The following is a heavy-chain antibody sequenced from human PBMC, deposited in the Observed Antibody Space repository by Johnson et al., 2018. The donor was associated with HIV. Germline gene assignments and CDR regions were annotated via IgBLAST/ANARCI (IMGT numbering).Heavy chain of an antibody. CDR2: IYSGGST. J-gene: IGHJ3*02. D-gene: IGHD3-16*01. CDR3: ARGLTGEQVDI. Sequence: EVQLVESGGGLVQPGGSLRLSCAASGFTVSRNYMNWVRQAPGKGLEWVSVIYSGGSTYYADSVKGRFTISRDNSKNTLYLQMNSLRAEDTAVYYCARGLTGEQVDIWGQGTMVTVSS. V-gene: IGHV3-66*01. CDR1: GFTVSRNY.